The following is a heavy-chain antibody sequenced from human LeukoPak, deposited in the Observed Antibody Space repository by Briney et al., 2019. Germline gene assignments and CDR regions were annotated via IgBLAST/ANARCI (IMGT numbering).Heavy chain of an antibody. CDR2: IYPSGST. CDR3: ARAHSCSSTSCSNWFDP. J-gene: IGHJ5*02. D-gene: IGHD2-2*01. CDR1: GGSISSGGYS. V-gene: IGHV4-30-2*01. Sequence: SETLSLTCAVSGGSISSGGYSWSWIRQPPGKGLEWIGYIYPSGSTYYNPSLKSRVTISVDRSKNQFSLKLSSVTAADTAVYYCARAHSCSSTSCSNWFDPWGQGTLVTVSS.